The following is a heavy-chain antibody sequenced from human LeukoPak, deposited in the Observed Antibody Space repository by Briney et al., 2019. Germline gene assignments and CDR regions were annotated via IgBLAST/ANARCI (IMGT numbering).Heavy chain of an antibody. Sequence: PSETLSLTCAVYGGSFSGYYWSWIRQPPGKGLEWIGEINHSGSTNYNPSLKSRVTISVDTSKNQFSLKLSSVTAADTAVYYCARVGIVVVPAAPGIGFDPWGQRTLVTLSS. CDR2: INHSGST. CDR3: ARVGIVVVPAAPGIGFDP. V-gene: IGHV4-34*01. J-gene: IGHJ5*02. D-gene: IGHD2-2*01. CDR1: GGSFSGYY.